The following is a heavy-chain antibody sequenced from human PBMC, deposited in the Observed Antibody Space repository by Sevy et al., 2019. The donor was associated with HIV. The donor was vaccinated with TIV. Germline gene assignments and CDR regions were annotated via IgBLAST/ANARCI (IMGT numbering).Heavy chain of an antibody. V-gene: IGHV1-18*01. CDR2: ISAYNGNT. J-gene: IGHJ6*02. CDR1: GYTFTSYG. CDR3: AREGEEYYYDSSGYYSTYYYYGMDV. D-gene: IGHD3-22*01. Sequence: ASVKVSCKASGYTFTSYGISWVRQAPGQGLEWMGWISAYNGNTNYAQKLQGRVTMTTDTSTGTAYMELRSLRSDDTAVYYCAREGEEYYYDSSGYYSTYYYYGMDVWGQGTTVTVSS.